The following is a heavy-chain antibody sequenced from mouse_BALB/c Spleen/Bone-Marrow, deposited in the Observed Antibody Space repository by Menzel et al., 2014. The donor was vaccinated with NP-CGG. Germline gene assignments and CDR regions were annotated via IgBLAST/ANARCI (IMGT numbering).Heavy chain of an antibody. CDR2: IWGDGST. V-gene: IGHV2-6-7*01. J-gene: IGHJ4*01. D-gene: IGHD4-1*01. CDR1: GFSLTGYG. Sequence: VKLVESGPGLVAPSQNLSITCTVSGFSLTGYGVNWVRPPPGKGLEWLGMIWGDGSTDYNSALKSRLSISKDNSKSQVFLKMNSLQTDDTARYYCARDLGGYAMDYWGQGTSVTVSS. CDR3: ARDLGGYAMDY.